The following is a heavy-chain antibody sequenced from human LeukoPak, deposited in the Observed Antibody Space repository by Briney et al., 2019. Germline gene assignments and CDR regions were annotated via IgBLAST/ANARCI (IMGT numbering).Heavy chain of an antibody. D-gene: IGHD3-10*01. V-gene: IGHV3-66*01. CDR2: IYSDGST. Sequence: TGGSLRLSCAASGFTVSSNYMSWVRQAPGKGLESVSVIYSDGSTYYADSVKGRFTISRDNSKNTLYLQMNSLRAEDTAVYYCARVIAARERAWFGELRLYYYSYIDVWGKGTTVTISS. CDR1: GFTVSSNY. J-gene: IGHJ6*03. CDR3: ARVIAARERAWFGELRLYYYSYIDV.